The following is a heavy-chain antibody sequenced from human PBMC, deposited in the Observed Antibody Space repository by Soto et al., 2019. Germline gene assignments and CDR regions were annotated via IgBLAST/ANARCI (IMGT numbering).Heavy chain of an antibody. D-gene: IGHD5-12*01. CDR3: ARGVEMATIGLDY. V-gene: IGHV1-69*13. CDR2: IIPIFGTA. Sequence: SVKVSCRASGGTFSSYAISWVRQAPGQGLEWMGGIIPIFGTANYAQKFQGRVTITADESTSTAYMELSSLRSEDTAVYYCARGVEMATIGLDYWGQRTLVTVSS. CDR1: GGTFSSYA. J-gene: IGHJ4*02.